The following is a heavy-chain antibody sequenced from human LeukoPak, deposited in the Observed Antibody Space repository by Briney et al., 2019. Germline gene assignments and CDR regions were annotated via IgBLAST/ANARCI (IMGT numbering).Heavy chain of an antibody. CDR3: ARDRPSPPDGY. CDR2: IIPSLGIA. Sequence: ASVKVSFKASGGTFSSYASSWVRQAPGQGLEGMGRIIPSLGIANYAQKFQGRATITADQSTSTAYMELSSLRSEDTAVYYCARDRPSPPDGYWGQGPLVTVSS. D-gene: IGHD1-14*01. CDR1: GGTFSSYA. V-gene: IGHV1-69*04. J-gene: IGHJ4*02.